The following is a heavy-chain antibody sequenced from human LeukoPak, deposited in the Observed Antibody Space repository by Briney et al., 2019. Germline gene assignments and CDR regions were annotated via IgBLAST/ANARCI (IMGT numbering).Heavy chain of an antibody. Sequence: SETLSLTCTVSGYSISSGYYWGWIRQPPGKGLEWIGSIYYSGSTYYNPSLKSRVTISVDTSKNQFSLKLSSVTAADTAVYYCARQIWGQWLDYWGQGTLVTVSS. V-gene: IGHV4-38-2*02. D-gene: IGHD3-16*01. CDR1: GYSISSGYY. CDR3: ARQIWGQWLDY. CDR2: IYYSGST. J-gene: IGHJ4*02.